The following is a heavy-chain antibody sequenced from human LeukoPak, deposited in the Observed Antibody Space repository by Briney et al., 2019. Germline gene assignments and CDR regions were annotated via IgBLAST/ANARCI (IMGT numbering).Heavy chain of an antibody. CDR3: ARDSVLLWFGELSSYFDY. CDR1: GYTFTSYY. D-gene: IGHD3-10*01. Sequence: ASVKVSCKASGYTFTSYYMHWVRQAPGQGLEWMGTINPSGGSTSYAQKFQGRVTMTRDTSTSTVYMELSSLRSEDTAVYYCARDSVLLWFGELSSYFDYWGQGTLVTVSS. CDR2: INPSGGST. J-gene: IGHJ4*02. V-gene: IGHV1-46*01.